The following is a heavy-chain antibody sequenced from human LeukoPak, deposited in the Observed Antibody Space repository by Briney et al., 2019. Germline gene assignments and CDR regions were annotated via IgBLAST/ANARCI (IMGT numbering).Heavy chain of an antibody. CDR2: VNHSGST. J-gene: IGHJ4*02. CDR1: GGSFSGYN. D-gene: IGHD3-22*01. V-gene: IGHV4-34*01. CDR3: ARSSDYYGGYFDY. Sequence: SETLSLTCAVYGGSFSGYNWSWIRQPPGKGLEWTGEVNHSGSTNYNPSLKSRVTVSVDTSKNQFSLKLSSVTAADTAVYYCARSSDYYGGYFDYWGQGTLVTVSS.